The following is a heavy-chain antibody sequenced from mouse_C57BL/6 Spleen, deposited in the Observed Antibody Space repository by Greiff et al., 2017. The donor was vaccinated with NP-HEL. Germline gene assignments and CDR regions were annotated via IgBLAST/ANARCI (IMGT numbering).Heavy chain of an antibody. V-gene: IGHV1-81*01. CDR2: IYPRSGNT. Sequence: QVQLQQSGAELARPGASVKLSCKASGYTFTSYGISWVKQRTGQGLEWIGEIYPRSGNTYYNEKFKGKATLTADKSSSTAYMELRSLTSEDSAVYFCARYGNYGDYAMDYWGQGTSVTVSS. J-gene: IGHJ4*01. CDR3: ARYGNYGDYAMDY. D-gene: IGHD2-1*01. CDR1: GYTFTSYG.